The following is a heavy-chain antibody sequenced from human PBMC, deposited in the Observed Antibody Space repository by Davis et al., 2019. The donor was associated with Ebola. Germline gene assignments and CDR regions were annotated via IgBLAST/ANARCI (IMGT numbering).Heavy chain of an antibody. J-gene: IGHJ5*02. CDR1: GFTFSYG. Sequence: GESLKISCAASGFTFSYGMHWVRQAPGKGLEWVAFIRYDGTNKYYADSLKGRFTISRDNSKNTMYLQMNSLRVEDTAVYFCAKDLYNSSWKKGFDPWGQGTLVTVSS. CDR3: AKDLYNSSWKKGFDP. CDR2: IRYDGTNK. V-gene: IGHV3-30*02. D-gene: IGHD6-13*01.